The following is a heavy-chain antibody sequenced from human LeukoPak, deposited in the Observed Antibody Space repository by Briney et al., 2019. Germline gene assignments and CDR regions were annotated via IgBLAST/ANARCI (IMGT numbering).Heavy chain of an antibody. CDR1: GFIVSSNY. Sequence: GGSLRLSCVVSGFIVSSNYMSWVRQAPGKGLEWVSVIYSDGSTYYADSVKGRFTISRDNSKDTLYLQMNRLRAEDTAVYYCARDNPLDYWGQGTLVTVSS. J-gene: IGHJ4*02. V-gene: IGHV3-53*01. CDR2: IYSDGST. CDR3: ARDNPLDY.